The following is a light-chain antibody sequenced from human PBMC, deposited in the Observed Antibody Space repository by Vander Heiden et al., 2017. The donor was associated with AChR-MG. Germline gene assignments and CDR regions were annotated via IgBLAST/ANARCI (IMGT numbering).Light chain of an antibody. Sequence: VLTQSPGTLSLSPGDSSTLSCRASQSVNSAYLAWYQQKPGQAPRLLICGASSRATGIPDRFSGSGFGTDFTLTISRLEPEDFAVYYCQQYGSSHWTFGQGTKVEIK. CDR2: GAS. V-gene: IGKV3-20*01. CDR3: QQYGSSHWT. CDR1: QSVNSAY. J-gene: IGKJ1*01.